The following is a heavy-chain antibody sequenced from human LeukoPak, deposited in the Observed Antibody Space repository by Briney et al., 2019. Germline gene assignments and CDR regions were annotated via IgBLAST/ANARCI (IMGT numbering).Heavy chain of an antibody. D-gene: IGHD5-18*01. CDR1: GFTFTTYT. CDR3: ARGGGTGIFDY. J-gene: IGHJ4*02. CDR2: ISNDGSNK. Sequence: GGSLRLSCAASGFTFTTYTIHWVRQAPGKGLEWVALISNDGSNKYYVDSVKGRFTISRDSFKNTLWLQMNSLRAEDTAWYYCARGGGTGIFDYWGQGTLVTVSS. V-gene: IGHV3-30*04.